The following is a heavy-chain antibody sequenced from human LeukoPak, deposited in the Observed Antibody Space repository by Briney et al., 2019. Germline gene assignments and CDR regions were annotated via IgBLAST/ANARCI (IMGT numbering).Heavy chain of an antibody. CDR1: GFTVNSNY. V-gene: IGHV3-53*01. Sequence: PGGSLRLSCAASGFTVNSNYMNWVRQAPGKGLEWVSIIYSGGSTYYADSVKGRFTISRDNSKNTLYLQMNSLRAEDTAVYYCASMTLTGTYYYYYGMDVWGQGTTVTVSS. CDR3: ASMTLTGTYYYYYGMDV. CDR2: IYSGGST. J-gene: IGHJ6*02. D-gene: IGHD7-27*01.